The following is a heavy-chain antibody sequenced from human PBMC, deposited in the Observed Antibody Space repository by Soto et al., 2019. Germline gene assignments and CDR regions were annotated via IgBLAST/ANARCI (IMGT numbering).Heavy chain of an antibody. CDR1: GYTFASYA. J-gene: IGHJ4*02. CDR2: ISAYNGNT. Sequence: QVQLVQSGAEVKKPGASVKVSCKASGYTFASYAISWMRQAPGQGLEWMGWISAYNGNTNYAQKLQGRVTMTTDTSTSTAYMELRGLRSEVTAVYYCASNPPPPDYWAQGTLVTVSS. CDR3: ASNPPPPDY. V-gene: IGHV1-18*01.